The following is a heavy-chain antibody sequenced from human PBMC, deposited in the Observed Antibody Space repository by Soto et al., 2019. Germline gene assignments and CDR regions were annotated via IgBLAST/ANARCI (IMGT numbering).Heavy chain of an antibody. J-gene: IGHJ5*02. Sequence: SETLSLTCAVYGGSFIGYYCSFLRQPPGKGLEWIGEINHSGSPNYNPSLKSRVTISVDTSKNQFSLKMTSVTAADTAVYYCATANWSHHYFDPWGQGTLVTVSS. CDR2: INHSGSP. D-gene: IGHD1-1*01. V-gene: IGHV4-34*01. CDR1: GGSFIGYY. CDR3: ATANWSHHYFDP.